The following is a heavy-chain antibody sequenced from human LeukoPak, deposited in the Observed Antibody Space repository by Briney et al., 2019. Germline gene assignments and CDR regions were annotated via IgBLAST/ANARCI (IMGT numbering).Heavy chain of an antibody. CDR1: GGTFSSYA. D-gene: IGHD4-17*01. Sequence: GSSVKVSCKASGGTFSSYAISWVRLAPGQGLEWMGGIIPIFGTANYAQKFQGRVTITADESTSTAYMELSSLRSEDTAVYYCARDRGDYANWFDPWGQGTLVTVSS. V-gene: IGHV1-69*01. J-gene: IGHJ5*02. CDR3: ARDRGDYANWFDP. CDR2: IIPIFGTA.